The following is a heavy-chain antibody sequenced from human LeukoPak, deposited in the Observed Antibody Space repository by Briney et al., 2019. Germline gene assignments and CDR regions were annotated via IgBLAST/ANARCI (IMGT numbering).Heavy chain of an antibody. V-gene: IGHV1-2*06. D-gene: IGHD6-13*01. CDR1: GYTATGNY. CDR2: INPNSGGT. Sequence: ASEKVSCKASGYTATGNYMHWVRQAPGQGLEWMGRINPNSGGTNYAQKFQCRATITRDTSISTAYMEQSRLRSDDTAVYYCARDRIAAAGQLYNWFDPWGQGTLVSVSS. J-gene: IGHJ5*02. CDR3: ARDRIAAAGQLYNWFDP.